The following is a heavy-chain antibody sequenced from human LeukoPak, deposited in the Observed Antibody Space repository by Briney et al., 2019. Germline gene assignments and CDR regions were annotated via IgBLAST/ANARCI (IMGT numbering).Heavy chain of an antibody. CDR2: IYTSGNT. Sequence: SETLSLTCTVSGDSISSGRYSWNWIRQPAGKGLEWIGQIYTSGNTNYNPSLKSRVSISADTSKNQFSLKLSSVTAADTAVYYCARERVRIAVTGTKFFDPWGQGILVTVSS. V-gene: IGHV4-61*09. CDR1: GDSISSGRYS. D-gene: IGHD6-19*01. CDR3: ARERVRIAVTGTKFFDP. J-gene: IGHJ5*02.